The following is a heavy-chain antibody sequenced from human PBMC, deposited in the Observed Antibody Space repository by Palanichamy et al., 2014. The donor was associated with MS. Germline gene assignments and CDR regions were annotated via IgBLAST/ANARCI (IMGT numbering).Heavy chain of an antibody. CDR3: ARDGRRDLEGSGSYFTGY. V-gene: IGHV3-11*01. Sequence: TIYYADSVKGRFTISRDNAKNSLYLQMNSLRAEDTAVYYCARDGRRDLEGSGSYFTGYWGQGTLVTVSS. D-gene: IGHD3-10*01. CDR2: TI. J-gene: IGHJ4*02.